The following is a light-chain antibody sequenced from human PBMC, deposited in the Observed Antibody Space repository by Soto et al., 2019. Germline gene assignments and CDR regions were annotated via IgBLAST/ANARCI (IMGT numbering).Light chain of an antibody. J-gene: IGLJ1*01. CDR3: SSYTSSSTYV. CDR2: DVT. Sequence: QSALTQPASVSGSPGQSITISCTGTRSDVGGYNYVYWHQQHPGKAPKLMMYDVTNRPSGVSDRFSGSKSGNTASLTISGFQAEDEADYYCSSYTSSSTYVFGAGTKVTVL. V-gene: IGLV2-14*01. CDR1: RSDVGGYNY.